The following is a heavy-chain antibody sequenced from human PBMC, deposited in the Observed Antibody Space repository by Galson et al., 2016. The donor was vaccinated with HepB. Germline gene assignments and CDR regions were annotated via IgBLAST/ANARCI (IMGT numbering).Heavy chain of an antibody. D-gene: IGHD6-13*01. J-gene: IGHJ4*02. V-gene: IGHV5-51*01. CDR3: ARRAAAGQENFDY. CDR1: GYTFTSSW. Sequence: SGAEVKRPGESLTISCKGSGYTFTSSWIGWVRQMPGKGLEWVGVIFPRDSDTRYSPSFQGQVTLSVDKSITTAYLRWSSLKASDTGIYYCARRAAAGQENFDYWGQGTLVTVSS. CDR2: IFPRDSDT.